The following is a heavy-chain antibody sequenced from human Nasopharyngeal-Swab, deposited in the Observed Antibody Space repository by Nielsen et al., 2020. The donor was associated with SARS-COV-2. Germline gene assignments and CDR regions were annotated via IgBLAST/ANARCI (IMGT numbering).Heavy chain of an antibody. J-gene: IGHJ6*02. CDR2: ISYDGSNK. CDR3: ARDTGCGGDCPKEVNSYGMDV. D-gene: IGHD2-21*01. Sequence: WIRQPPGKGLEWVAVISYDGSNKYYADSVKGRFTISRDNSKNTLYLQMNSLRAEDTAVYYCARDTGCGGDCPKEVNSYGMDVWGQGTTVTVSS. V-gene: IGHV3-30-3*01.